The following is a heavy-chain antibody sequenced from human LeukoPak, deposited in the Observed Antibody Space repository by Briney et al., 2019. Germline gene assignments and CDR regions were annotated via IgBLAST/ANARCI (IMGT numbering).Heavy chain of an antibody. J-gene: IGHJ4*02. CDR1: GFTVSSNY. V-gene: IGHV3-66*01. CDR2: IYSGGST. CDR3: ARGSGWLFYFDY. Sequence: GGSLRLSCAASGFTVSSNYMSWVRQAPGKGLEWVSVIYSGGSTYYADSVKGRFTISRDDSKNTLYLQMNSLRAEDTAVYYCARGSGWLFYFDYWGQGTLVTVSS. D-gene: IGHD6-19*01.